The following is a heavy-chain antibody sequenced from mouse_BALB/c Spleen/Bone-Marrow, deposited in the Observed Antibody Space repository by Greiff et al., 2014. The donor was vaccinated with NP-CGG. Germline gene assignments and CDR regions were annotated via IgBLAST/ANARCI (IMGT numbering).Heavy chain of an antibody. D-gene: IGHD4-1*01. J-gene: IGHJ2*01. CDR1: GYAFSSYW. CDR3: ARGGRLTGYYFDY. CDR2: IYPGDGDT. V-gene: IGHV1-80*01. Sequence: QVQLQQSVAELVRPGSSVKISCKASGYAFSSYWMNWVKQRPGQGLEWIGQIYPGDGDTNYNGNFKDKATLTTDKSSTTAYMQLSSLTSEDSAVYFCARGGRLTGYYFDYWGQGTTPTVSS.